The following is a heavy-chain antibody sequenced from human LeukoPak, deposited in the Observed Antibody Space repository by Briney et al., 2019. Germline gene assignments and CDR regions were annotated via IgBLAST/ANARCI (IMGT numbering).Heavy chain of an antibody. CDR1: GYTFTSYD. J-gene: IGHJ4*02. Sequence: ASVKVSCKASGYTFTSYDINWVRQATGQGLEWMGWMNPNSGNTGYAQKFQGRVTITRNTSISTAYMELSRLRSDDTAVYYCARAPGIAAAGTFFDYWGQGTLVTVSS. V-gene: IGHV1-8*03. CDR3: ARAPGIAAAGTFFDY. CDR2: MNPNSGNT. D-gene: IGHD6-13*01.